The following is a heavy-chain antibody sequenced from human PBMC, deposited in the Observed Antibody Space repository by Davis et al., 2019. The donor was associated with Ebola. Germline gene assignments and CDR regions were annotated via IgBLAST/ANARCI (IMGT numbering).Heavy chain of an antibody. CDR1: GGSISSGGYY. V-gene: IGHV4-61*03. D-gene: IGHD3-10*01. Sequence: SETLSLTCTVSGGSISSGGYYWSWIRQSPGKGLEWIGEVNQSGGASYNPSLTSRVTISVDSSTNHLSLRLTSVTAADTAVYYCARGLYGRRLRFWGQGTLVTVSS. CDR2: VNQSGGA. CDR3: ARGLYGRRLRF. J-gene: IGHJ4*02.